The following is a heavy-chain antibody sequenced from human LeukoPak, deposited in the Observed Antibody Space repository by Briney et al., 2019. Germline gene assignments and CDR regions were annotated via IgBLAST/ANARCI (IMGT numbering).Heavy chain of an antibody. D-gene: IGHD6-6*01. CDR2: TYYRSKWYD. CDR3: ARAGAGSSAFLFNS. J-gene: IGHJ4*02. CDR1: GDSVSNNRAI. Sequence: SQTLSLSCAISGDSVSNNRAIWHWLRQSPSGGLEWLGRTYYRSKWYDDCAASVKGRITINPDTSQNRFSLHLNSVTPEDTAVYYCARAGAGSSAFLFNSWGQGTLVTVSS. V-gene: IGHV6-1*01.